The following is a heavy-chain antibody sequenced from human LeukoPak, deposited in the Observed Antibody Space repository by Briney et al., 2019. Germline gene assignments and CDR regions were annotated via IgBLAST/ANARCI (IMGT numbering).Heavy chain of an antibody. J-gene: IGHJ5*02. CDR2: INPNSGGT. Sequence: ASVKVSCKASGYTFTGYYMHWVRQAPGQGLEGMGWINPNSGGTNYAQKFQGRVTMTRDTSISTAYMELRTLRSDDTAVYYCARSSGSYYHWFDPWGQGTLVTVSS. CDR1: GYTFTGYY. CDR3: ARSSGSYYHWFDP. V-gene: IGHV1-2*02. D-gene: IGHD3-10*01.